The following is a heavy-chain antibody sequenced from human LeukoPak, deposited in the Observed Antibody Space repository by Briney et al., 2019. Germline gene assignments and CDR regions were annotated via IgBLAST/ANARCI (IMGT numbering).Heavy chain of an antibody. Sequence: PGGSLRLSCAASGFTFSDYYMTWIRQAPGKGLEWVSYISSTSGSTKYYADSVKGRFTIARDNANNSLYLQMSSLRAEDTAVYYCARMGVPAAIIPDYWGQGTLVTVSS. V-gene: IGHV3-11*04. CDR1: GFTFSDYY. CDR2: ISSTSGSTK. D-gene: IGHD2-2*01. CDR3: ARMGVPAAIIPDY. J-gene: IGHJ4*02.